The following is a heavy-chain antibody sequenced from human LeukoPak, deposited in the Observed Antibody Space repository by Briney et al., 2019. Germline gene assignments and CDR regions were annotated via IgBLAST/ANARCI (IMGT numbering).Heavy chain of an antibody. CDR2: IYYSGST. CDR3: ATSLHYFDY. V-gene: IGHV4-39*07. CDR1: GGSISSSSYY. Sequence: SETLSLTCTVSGGSISSSSYYWGWLRQPPGKGLEWIGSIYYSGSTYYNPSLKSRVTISVDTSKNQFSLKLSSVTAADTAVYYCATSLHYFDYWGQGTLVTVSS. J-gene: IGHJ4*02.